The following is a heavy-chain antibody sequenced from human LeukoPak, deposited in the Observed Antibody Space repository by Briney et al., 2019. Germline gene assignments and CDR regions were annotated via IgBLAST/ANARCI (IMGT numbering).Heavy chain of an antibody. CDR3: ARGASLNYYYYYMDV. J-gene: IGHJ6*03. V-gene: IGHV3-11*04. Sequence: PGGSLRLSCAASGFTFTDYYMSWIRQAPGKGLEWVSYISSSGSTIYYADSMKGRFTISRDNAKNSLYLQMNSLRAEDTAVYYCARGASLNYYYYYMDVWGKGTTVTVSS. CDR2: ISSSGSTI. CDR1: GFTFTDYY.